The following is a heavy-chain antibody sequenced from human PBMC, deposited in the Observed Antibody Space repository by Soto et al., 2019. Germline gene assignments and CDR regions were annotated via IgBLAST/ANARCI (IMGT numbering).Heavy chain of an antibody. CDR1: GGSFSGYY. J-gene: IGHJ4*02. D-gene: IGHD6-13*01. Sequence: QVQLQQWGAGLLKPSETLSLTCAVYGGSFSGYYWSWIRQPPGKGLEWIGEINHSGSTNYNPSLKSRVTISVDPSKNQFSLKLSSVTAADTAVYYCARGGAAARTSGYFDYWGQGTLVTVSS. CDR3: ARGGAAARTSGYFDY. CDR2: INHSGST. V-gene: IGHV4-34*01.